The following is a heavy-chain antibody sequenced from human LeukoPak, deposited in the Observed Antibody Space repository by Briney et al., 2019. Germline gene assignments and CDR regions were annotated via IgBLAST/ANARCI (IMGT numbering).Heavy chain of an antibody. CDR2: ISSSSSYI. Sequence: GGSLRLSCAASGFTFSSYSMNWVRQAPGKGLEWVSSISSSSSYIYSADSVKGRFTISRDNSKNTLYLQMNSLRAEDTAVYYCAKDYYYDSSGYYHAQDYYYYYMDVWGKGTTVTVSS. CDR1: GFTFSSYS. V-gene: IGHV3-21*01. CDR3: AKDYYYDSSGYYHAQDYYYYYMDV. J-gene: IGHJ6*03. D-gene: IGHD3-22*01.